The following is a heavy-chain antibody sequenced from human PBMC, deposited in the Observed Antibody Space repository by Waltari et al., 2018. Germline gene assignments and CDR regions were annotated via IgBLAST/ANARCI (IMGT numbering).Heavy chain of an antibody. CDR3: ARIITIFGVVRGWFDP. CDR1: GFTVSSNY. J-gene: IGHJ5*02. V-gene: IGHV3-53*01. D-gene: IGHD3-3*01. CDR2: IYSGGST. Sequence: EVQLVESGGGLIQPGGSLRLSCAASGFTVSSNYMSWVRQAPGKGLEWVSVIYSGGSTYYADSVKGRFTISRDNSKNTLYLQMNSLRAEDTAVYYCARIITIFGVVRGWFDPWGQGTLVTVSS.